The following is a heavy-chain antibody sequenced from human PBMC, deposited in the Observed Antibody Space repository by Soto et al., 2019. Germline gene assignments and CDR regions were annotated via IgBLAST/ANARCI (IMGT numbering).Heavy chain of an antibody. J-gene: IGHJ4*02. CDR2: IYYSGST. CDR3: ARDQDY. Sequence: SETLSLTCTVSGCSISSYYWSWIRQPPGKGLEWIGYIYYSGSTNYNPSLKSRVTISVDTSKNQFSLKLSSVTAADTAVYYCARDQDYWGQGTLVTVSS. V-gene: IGHV4-59*01. CDR1: GCSISSYY.